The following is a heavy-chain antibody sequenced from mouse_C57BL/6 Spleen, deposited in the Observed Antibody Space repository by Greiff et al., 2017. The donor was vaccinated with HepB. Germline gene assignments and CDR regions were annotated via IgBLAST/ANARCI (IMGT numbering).Heavy chain of an antibody. J-gene: IGHJ4*01. CDR2: ISNGGGST. CDR1: GFTFSDYY. D-gene: IGHD1-1*01. CDR3: ARHDYYGSRAMDY. V-gene: IGHV5-12*01. Sequence: KLMESGGGLVQPGGSLKLSCAASGFTFSDYYMYWVRQTPEKRLEWVAYISNGGGSTYYPDTVKGRFTISRDNAKNTLYLQMSRLKSEDTAMYYCARHDYYGSRAMDYWGQGTSVTVSS.